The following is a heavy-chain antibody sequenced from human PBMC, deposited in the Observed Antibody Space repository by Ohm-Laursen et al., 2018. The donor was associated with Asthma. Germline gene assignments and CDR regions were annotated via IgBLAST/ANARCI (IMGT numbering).Heavy chain of an antibody. D-gene: IGHD4-17*01. J-gene: IGHJ4*02. CDR1: GHTFTSYT. CDR2: INTGTGDT. V-gene: IGHV1-3*04. Sequence: SVKVSCKASGHTFTSYTMQWVRQAPGQRLEWMGWINTGTGDTYYSQKFQGRVTITTDTSATTAFLELGSLRYEDTAVYYCASSKGYGDYQSLDYWGQGTLVTASS. CDR3: ASSKGYGDYQSLDY.